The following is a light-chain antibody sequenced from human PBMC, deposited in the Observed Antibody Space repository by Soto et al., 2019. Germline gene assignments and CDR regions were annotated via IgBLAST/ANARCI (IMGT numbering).Light chain of an antibody. CDR3: CSYADRSTWV. V-gene: IGLV2-23*01. CDR2: EGT. Sequence: QSVLTQPASLSGSPGQSITLSCTGTEDNIGSYDIVSWYQHLPGAATKLIIYEGTKRPSGISHRFSGSKAGYTASLSISGLQADDAAYYCCCSYADRSTWVFGGGTKLTVL. CDR1: EDNIGSYDI. J-gene: IGLJ3*02.